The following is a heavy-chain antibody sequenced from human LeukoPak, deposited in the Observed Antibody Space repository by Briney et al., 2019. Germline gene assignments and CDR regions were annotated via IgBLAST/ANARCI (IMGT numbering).Heavy chain of an antibody. CDR1: GFTFSSYG. J-gene: IGHJ4*02. CDR3: AKDLPYYYDSSGYY. D-gene: IGHD3-22*01. Sequence: GGSLRLSCAASGFTFSSYGMHWVRQAPGKGLEWVAFIRYDGSNEYYADSVKGRFTISRDNSKNTLYLQMNSLRAEDTAVYYCAKDLPYYYDSSGYYWGQGTLVTVSS. CDR2: IRYDGSNE. V-gene: IGHV3-30*02.